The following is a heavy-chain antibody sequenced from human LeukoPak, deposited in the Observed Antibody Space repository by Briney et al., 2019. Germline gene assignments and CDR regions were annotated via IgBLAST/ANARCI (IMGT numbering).Heavy chain of an antibody. V-gene: IGHV1-46*01. CDR2: IHPDGETT. CDR3: AREAIAAGKNFDY. D-gene: IGHD6-25*01. J-gene: IGHJ4*02. Sequence: ASVKVSCKTSGYAITSHFMHWVRQAPGQGLEWVGAIHPDGETTTYGQKFQGRVTMTCDMSTSTVYMDLSSLRSEDTAVYYCAREAIAAGKNFDYWGQGTLVTVSS. CDR1: GYAITSHF.